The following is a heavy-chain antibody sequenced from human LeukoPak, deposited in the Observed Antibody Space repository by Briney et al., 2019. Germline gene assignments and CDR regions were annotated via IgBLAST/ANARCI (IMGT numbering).Heavy chain of an antibody. D-gene: IGHD3-22*01. CDR1: GFTFSSYA. Sequence: PGGSLRLSCAASGFTFSSYAMSWVRQAPGKGLEWVSAISGSGGSTYYADSVKGRFTISRDNSKNTLYLQMNSLRAEDTAVYYCAKDLHDSGGYYQSHEYYYYYGMDVWGQGTTVTVSS. V-gene: IGHV3-23*01. J-gene: IGHJ6*02. CDR3: AKDLHDSGGYYQSHEYYYYYGMDV. CDR2: ISGSGGST.